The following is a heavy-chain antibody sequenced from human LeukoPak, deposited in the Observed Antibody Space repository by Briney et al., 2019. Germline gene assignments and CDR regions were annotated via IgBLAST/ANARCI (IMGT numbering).Heavy chain of an antibody. J-gene: IGHJ4*02. V-gene: IGHV5-51*01. CDR2: IYPGDSDT. Sequence: NTGESLKISCKGSGYSFTSYWIGWVRQMPGKGLEWMGIIYPGDSDTTYSPSFQGQVTFSADKSISTAYLQWSSLKASDTAMYYCARRYLYYDYPEYYFDYWGQGTLVTVSS. CDR1: GYSFTSYW. CDR3: ARRYLYYDYPEYYFDY. D-gene: IGHD3-3*01.